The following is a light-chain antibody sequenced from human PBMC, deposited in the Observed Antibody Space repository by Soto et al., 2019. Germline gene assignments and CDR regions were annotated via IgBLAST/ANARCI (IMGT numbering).Light chain of an antibody. J-gene: IGLJ2*01. Sequence: QTVVTQEPSLTVSPGGTVTLTCASSTGAVTNAYYPNWFQQKPGQAPRALIYSTNSKHSWTPARFSGSLLGGKAALTLSGAQPDDEAEYYCLLYYRGAQVFGGGTKLTVL. V-gene: IGLV7-43*01. CDR1: TGAVTNAYY. CDR2: STN. CDR3: LLYYRGAQV.